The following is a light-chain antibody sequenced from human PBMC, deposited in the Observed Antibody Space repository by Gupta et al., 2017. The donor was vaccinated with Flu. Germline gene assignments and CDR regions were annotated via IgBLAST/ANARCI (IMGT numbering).Light chain of an antibody. Sequence: PSSLSASVGDRVTMTCRASQGISNYLAWYQQKPGQPPSLLIYASSTLHSGVPCSFSGSGSVTEFTLTISSLQPEEAANYYCQTKNRSPQTFGQGTKVEI. J-gene: IGKJ1*01. CDR1: QGISNY. CDR3: QTKNRSPQT. CDR2: ASS. V-gene: IGKV1-27*01.